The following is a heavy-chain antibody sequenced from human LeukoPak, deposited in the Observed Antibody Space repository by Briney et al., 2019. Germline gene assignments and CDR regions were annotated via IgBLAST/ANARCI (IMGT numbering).Heavy chain of an antibody. D-gene: IGHD3-10*01. CDR1: GGSISSGSYY. V-gene: IGHV4-61*02. CDR3: AIADITMVRGVIMFDP. Sequence: PSETLSLTCTVSGGSISSGSYYWSWIRQPAGKGLEWIGRIYTSGSTNYNPSLKSRVTISVDTSKNQFSLKLSSVTAADTAVYYCAIADITMVRGVIMFDPWGQGTLVTVSS. CDR2: IYTSGST. J-gene: IGHJ5*02.